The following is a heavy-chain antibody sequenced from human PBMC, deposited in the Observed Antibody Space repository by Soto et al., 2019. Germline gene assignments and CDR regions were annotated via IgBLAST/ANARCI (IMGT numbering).Heavy chain of an antibody. D-gene: IGHD2-2*01. Sequence: ASVKVSCKASGYTFPSYGISWVRQAPGQGLEWMGWISAYNGNTNYAQKLQGRVTMTTDTSTSTAYMELRSLRSDDTAVYHCAREELGYIVLVPAAIPYYYYYGMDVWGQGTTVTVSS. CDR2: ISAYNGNT. CDR3: AREELGYIVLVPAAIPYYYYYGMDV. CDR1: GYTFPSYG. V-gene: IGHV1-18*01. J-gene: IGHJ6*02.